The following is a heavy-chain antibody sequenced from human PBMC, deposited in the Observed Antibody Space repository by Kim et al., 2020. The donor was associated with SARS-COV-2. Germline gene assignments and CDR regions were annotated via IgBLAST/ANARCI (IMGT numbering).Heavy chain of an antibody. Sequence: NYAHNLQGRVTLTTDASTSAAFLELRSLRSGDTAVYFCARDRGYGDDTFDYWGQGTLVTVSS. V-gene: IGHV1-18*01. CDR3: ARDRGYGDDTFDY. J-gene: IGHJ4*02. D-gene: IGHD4-17*01.